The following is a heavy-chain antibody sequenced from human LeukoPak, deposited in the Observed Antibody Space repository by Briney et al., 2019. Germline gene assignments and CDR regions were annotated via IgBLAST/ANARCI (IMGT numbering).Heavy chain of an antibody. CDR2: IYHSGST. CDR1: GYSISSGYY. CDR3: ARDERSSGWFDP. Sequence: SETLSLTCAVSGYSISSGYYWGWIRQPLGKGLEWIGSIYHSGSTYYNPSLKSRVTISVDTSKNQFSLKLSSVTAADTAVYYCARDERSSGWFDPWGQGTLVTVSS. V-gene: IGHV4-38-2*02. D-gene: IGHD6-19*01. J-gene: IGHJ5*02.